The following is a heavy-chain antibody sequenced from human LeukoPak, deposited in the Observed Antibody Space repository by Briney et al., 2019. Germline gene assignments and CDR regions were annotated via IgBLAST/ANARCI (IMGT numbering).Heavy chain of an antibody. CDR2: IRYDGSNK. J-gene: IGHJ3*02. Sequence: PGGSLRLSCAASEFTFSSYGMHWVRQAPGKGLEWVAFIRYDGSNKYYADSVKGRFTISRDNSKNTLYLQMNSLRAEDTAVYYCAKVGPYSSSPTRENAFDIWGQGTMVTVSS. CDR3: AKVGPYSSSPTRENAFDI. D-gene: IGHD6-6*01. V-gene: IGHV3-30*02. CDR1: EFTFSSYG.